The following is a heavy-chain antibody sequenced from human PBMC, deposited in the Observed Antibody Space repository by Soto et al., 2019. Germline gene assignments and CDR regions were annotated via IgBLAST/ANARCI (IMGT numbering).Heavy chain of an antibody. J-gene: IGHJ5*02. V-gene: IGHV1-8*01. CDR3: GRGRVARRRTSSSSRWCDP. CDR1: GYTFTSYD. CDR2: MNPNSGNP. Sequence: ASVKVSCKDSGYTFTSYDINWVRQATGQGLEWMGWMNPNSGNPGYAQKFQGRVTMTRNTSISTAYMELSSLRSEDTAVYYWGRGRVARRRTSSSSRWCDPWG. D-gene: IGHD6-6*01.